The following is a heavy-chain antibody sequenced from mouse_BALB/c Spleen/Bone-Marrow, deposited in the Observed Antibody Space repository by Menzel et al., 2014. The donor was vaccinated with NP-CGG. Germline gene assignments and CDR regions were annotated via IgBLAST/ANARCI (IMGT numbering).Heavy chain of an antibody. J-gene: IGHJ2*01. CDR1: GYAFSSSW. V-gene: IGHV1-82*01. CDR3: ARDYYGSSYDY. CDR2: IYPGDGDT. D-gene: IGHD1-1*01. Sequence: QVQLQQSGPELVKPGASVKISCKASGYAFSSSWMNWVKQRPGKGLEWIGRIYPGDGDTNYNGKFKGKATLTADKSSSTAYMQLSSLTSVDSAVYFCARDYYGSSYDYWGQGTTLTVSS.